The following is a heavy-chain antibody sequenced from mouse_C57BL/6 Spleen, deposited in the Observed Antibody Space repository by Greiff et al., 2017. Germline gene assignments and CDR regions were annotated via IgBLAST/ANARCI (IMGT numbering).Heavy chain of an antibody. D-gene: IGHD4-1*01. Sequence: QVHVKQPGAELVKPGASVKMSCKASGYTFTSYWITWVKQRPGQGLEWIGDIYPGSGSTNYNEKFKSKDTLTVDTSSSTAYMQLSSLTSEDSAVYCCAAGTGAYWGQGTTLTVSS. CDR3: AAGTGAY. CDR2: IYPGSGST. J-gene: IGHJ2*01. CDR1: GYTFTSYW. V-gene: IGHV1-55*01.